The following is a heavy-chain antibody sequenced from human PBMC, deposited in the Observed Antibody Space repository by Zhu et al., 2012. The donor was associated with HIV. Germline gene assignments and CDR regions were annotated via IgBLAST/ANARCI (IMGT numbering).Heavy chain of an antibody. CDR3: ARRESSVLPNTHFDY. Sequence: QVQLQQWGAGLLKPSETLSLKCAVYGASFSDYYWAWIRQPPGKGLERIGEINHNGSTTYNPVSQESSHHLSRHVEAAVVPESDLCDRRGHGCVLCARRESSVLPNTHFDYWGQGPWYTVSS. CDR1: GASFSDYY. CDR2: INHNGST. D-gene: IGHD3-10*01. J-gene: IGHJ4*03. V-gene: IGHV4-34*01.